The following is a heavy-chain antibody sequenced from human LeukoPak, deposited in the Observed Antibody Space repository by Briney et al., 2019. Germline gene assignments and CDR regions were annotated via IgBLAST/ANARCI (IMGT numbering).Heavy chain of an antibody. CDR2: ISSSGGNT. J-gene: IGHJ3*02. CDR3: VKSFDYYDSSGYYTDAFDI. CDR1: GFTFSNYA. Sequence: QPGGSLRLSCAASGFTFSNYALSWVRQAPGKGLEWVSAISSSGGNTYYAASVKGRFTISRDNSKNTLYLQMSSLRAEDTAVYYCVKSFDYYDSSGYYTDAFDIWGQGTMVTVSS. D-gene: IGHD3-22*01. V-gene: IGHV3-23*01.